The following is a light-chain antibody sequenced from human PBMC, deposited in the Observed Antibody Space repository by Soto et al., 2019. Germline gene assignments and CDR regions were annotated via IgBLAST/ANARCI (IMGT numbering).Light chain of an antibody. CDR3: SSFTSSIIYV. J-gene: IGLJ1*01. Sequence: QSVLTQPASVSGSPGQSITISCTGTSSDVGGYNYVSWYQQYPGKAPKLMIYDVSNRPSGVSNRFSGSKSGNTASLTISGLQAEDEADYYCSSFTSSIIYVFGTGTKVTVL. V-gene: IGLV2-14*03. CDR1: SSDVGGYNY. CDR2: DVS.